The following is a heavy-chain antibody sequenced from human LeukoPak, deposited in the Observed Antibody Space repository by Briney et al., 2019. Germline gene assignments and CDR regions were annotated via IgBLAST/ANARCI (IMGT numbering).Heavy chain of an antibody. V-gene: IGHV3-30*02. CDR2: IRYDGSNK. D-gene: IGHD5-12*01. J-gene: IGHJ4*02. Sequence: GGSLRLSCAASGFTFSSYGMHWVRQAPGKGLEWVAFIRYDGSNKYYADSVKGRFTISRDNSKNTLYLQMNSLRAEDTAVYNCARVPDIAATPYYFDYWGQGTLVTVSS. CDR3: ARVPDIAATPYYFDY. CDR1: GFTFSSYG.